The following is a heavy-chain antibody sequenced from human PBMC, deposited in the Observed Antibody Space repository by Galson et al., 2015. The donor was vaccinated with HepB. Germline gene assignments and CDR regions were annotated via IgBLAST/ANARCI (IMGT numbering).Heavy chain of an antibody. Sequence: SVKVSCKASGGTFSSYAISWVRQAPGQGLEWMGGIIPIFGTANYAQKFQGRVTITADESTSTAYMELSSLRSEDTAVYYCAREVEIAAAGGEGTYYYYGMDVWGQGTTVTVSS. CDR2: IIPIFGTA. CDR1: GGTFSSYA. D-gene: IGHD6-13*01. V-gene: IGHV1-69*13. J-gene: IGHJ6*02. CDR3: AREVEIAAAGGEGTYYYYGMDV.